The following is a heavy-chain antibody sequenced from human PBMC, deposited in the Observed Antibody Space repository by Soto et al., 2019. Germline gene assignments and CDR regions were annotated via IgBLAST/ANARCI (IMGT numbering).Heavy chain of an antibody. D-gene: IGHD3-22*01. Sequence: SETLSLTCTVSGGSISRYYWSRIRQPPGKGLEWIGYIYYSGSTNYNPSLKSRVTISVDTSKNQFSLKLSSVTAADTAVYYCARFDYYDSSGYLDFDPKWGQGTLVTVSS. CDR2: IYYSGST. CDR3: ARFDYYDSSGYLDFDPK. CDR1: GGSISRYY. J-gene: IGHJ4*02. V-gene: IGHV4-59*01.